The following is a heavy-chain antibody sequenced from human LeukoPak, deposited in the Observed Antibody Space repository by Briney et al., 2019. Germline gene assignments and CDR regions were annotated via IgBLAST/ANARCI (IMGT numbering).Heavy chain of an antibody. CDR2: IYYSGST. D-gene: IGHD3-22*01. V-gene: IGHV4-59*08. CDR3: ARGLVVVNPTGFDP. CDR1: GGSISNYY. Sequence: PSETLSLTCTVSGGSISNYYWSWIRQPPGKGLEWIGYIYYSGSTNYNPSLKSRVTISVDTSKNQFSLKLSSVTAADTAVYYCARGLVVVNPTGFDPWGQGTLVTVSS. J-gene: IGHJ5*02.